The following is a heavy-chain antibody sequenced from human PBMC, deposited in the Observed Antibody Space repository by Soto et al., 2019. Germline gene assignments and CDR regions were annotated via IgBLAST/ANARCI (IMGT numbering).Heavy chain of an antibody. D-gene: IGHD2-2*01. CDR2: IGESGTPT. V-gene: IGHV3-23*01. J-gene: IGHJ6*02. CDR1: EFSFSSYA. CDR3: ARYIPGVRYYGMDV. Sequence: EVQLLESGGGLVQPGGSLRLSCAASEFSFSSYAMKWVRQAPGKGLEWVSLIGESGTPTYYADSVKGRFTISRDNSGNTQFLEMYSLRAEDTAVYYCARYIPGVRYYGMDVWGQGTTVTVSS.